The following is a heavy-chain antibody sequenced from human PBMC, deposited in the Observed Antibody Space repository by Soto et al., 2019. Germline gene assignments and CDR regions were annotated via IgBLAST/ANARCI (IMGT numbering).Heavy chain of an antibody. CDR3: ARDLEELDV. V-gene: IGHV3-33*01. J-gene: IGHJ6*02. D-gene: IGHD3-16*01. CDR1: GFTFRSYG. CDR2: IYYDGINK. Sequence: VQLVESGGGVVQPGGSLRLSCAASGFTFRSYGMHWVRQAPGKGLEWVAVIYYDGINKYYADSVKGRFTISRDISKSTLFLQMNGLRAEDTALYYCARDLEELDVWGQGTTVTVSS.